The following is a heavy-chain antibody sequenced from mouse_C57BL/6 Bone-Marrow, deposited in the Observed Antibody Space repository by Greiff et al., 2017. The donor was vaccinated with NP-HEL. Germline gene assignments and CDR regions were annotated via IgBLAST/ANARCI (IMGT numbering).Heavy chain of an antibody. Sequence: VQLQQPGAELVKPGASVKLSCKASGYTFTSYWMQWVKQRPGQGLEWIGEIDPSDSYTNYNQKFKGKATLTVDTSSSTAYMQLSSLTSADSAVYYCAREDYYYGSLWYFDVWGTGTTVTVSS. D-gene: IGHD1-1*01. CDR3: AREDYYYGSLWYFDV. CDR1: GYTFTSYW. CDR2: IDPSDSYT. J-gene: IGHJ1*03. V-gene: IGHV1-50*01.